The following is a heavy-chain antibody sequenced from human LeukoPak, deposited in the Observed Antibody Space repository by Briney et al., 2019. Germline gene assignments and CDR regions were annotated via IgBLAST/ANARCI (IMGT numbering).Heavy chain of an antibody. CDR3: ARAPICKPYGSGTYYAFDY. V-gene: IGHV4-39*07. D-gene: IGHD3-10*01. J-gene: IGHJ4*02. CDR2: LYYTGST. Sequence: SETLSLTCTVSGGSISSSSYYWGWIRQPPGKGLEWIGSLYYTGSTYYNPSLKSRVTISVDTSKNQFSLNLSSVTAADTAVYYCARAPICKPYGSGTYYAFDYWGQGTLVTVSS. CDR1: GGSISSSSYY.